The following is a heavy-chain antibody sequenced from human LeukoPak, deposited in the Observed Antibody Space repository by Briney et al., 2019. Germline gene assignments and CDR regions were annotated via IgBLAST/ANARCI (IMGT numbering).Heavy chain of an antibody. CDR1: GGSISSSSYY. D-gene: IGHD3-16*01. CDR2: IYYSGST. J-gene: IGHJ4*02. Sequence: SETLSLTCTVSGGSISSSSYYWGWIRQPPGKGLEWIGSIYYSGSTYYNPSLKSRVTISVDTSKNQFSLKLTSVTAADTAVYYCAPQRGGLIRFDYWGQGTLVTVSS. V-gene: IGHV4-39*01. CDR3: APQRGGLIRFDY.